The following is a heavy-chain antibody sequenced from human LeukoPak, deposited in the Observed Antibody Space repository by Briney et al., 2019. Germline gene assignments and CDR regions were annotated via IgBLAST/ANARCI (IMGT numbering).Heavy chain of an antibody. J-gene: IGHJ5*02. D-gene: IGHD6-13*01. V-gene: IGHV4-59*08. CDR1: GGSISSYY. CDR3: AGRSYTSSWYT. Sequence: SETLSLTCTVSGGSISSYYWTWIRQPPGKGLEWIGYIYYSGSTNYHPSLKSRVTISVDTSKNQFSLKLSSVTAADTAVYYCAGRSYTSSWYTWGQGTLVTVSS. CDR2: IYYSGST.